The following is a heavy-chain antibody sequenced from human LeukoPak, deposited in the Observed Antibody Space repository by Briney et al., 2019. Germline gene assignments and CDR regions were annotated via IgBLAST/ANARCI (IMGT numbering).Heavy chain of an antibody. CDR3: ARGSSGVDY. CDR1: GFMFSRYE. D-gene: IGHD2-15*01. V-gene: IGHV3-48*03. J-gene: IGHJ4*02. Sequence: PGGSLSLSCAASGFMFSRYEMNWVRQAPGKGLEWVSYITASAMTIHYADSVKGRFTISRDNAKNSVYLQMDSLSDEDTAVYYCARGSSGVDYWGQGTLVTVSS. CDR2: ITASAMTI.